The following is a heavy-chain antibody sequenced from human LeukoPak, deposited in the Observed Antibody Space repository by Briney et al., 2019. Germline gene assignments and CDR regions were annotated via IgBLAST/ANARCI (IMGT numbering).Heavy chain of an antibody. Sequence: SETLSLTCTVSGGSISSYYWSWIRQPPGKGLEWIGYIYYSGSTNYNPSLKSRVTISVDTSKNQFSLKLSSVTAADTAVYYCARVGYSSGYYYDYWGQGTLVTISS. D-gene: IGHD3-22*01. CDR2: IYYSGST. V-gene: IGHV4-59*01. J-gene: IGHJ4*02. CDR3: ARVGYSSGYYYDY. CDR1: GGSISSYY.